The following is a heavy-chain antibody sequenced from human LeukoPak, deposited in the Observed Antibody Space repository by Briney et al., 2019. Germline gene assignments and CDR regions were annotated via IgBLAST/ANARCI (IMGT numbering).Heavy chain of an antibody. CDR1: GFTFASYA. CDR3: AKDLIAQFVATIHLDY. Sequence: PGGSLRLSCAASGFTFASYAMSWVRQTPGKGLEWVSVISCSGGSTYYADSVKGRFTISRDNSKNTLFLQMNSLRAEDTAVYYCAKDLIAQFVATIHLDYWGQGTLVTVSS. J-gene: IGHJ4*02. D-gene: IGHD5-12*01. V-gene: IGHV3-23*01. CDR2: ISCSGGST.